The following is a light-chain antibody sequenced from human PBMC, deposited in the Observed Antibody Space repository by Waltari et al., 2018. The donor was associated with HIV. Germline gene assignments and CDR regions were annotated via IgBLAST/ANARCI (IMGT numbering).Light chain of an antibody. CDR2: EVS. CDR3: SSYTSSSTLV. Sequence: QSALTQPASVSGSPGQSLPIPCSGTSSAVGGYNYVTWYQQPPCKAPKLMIYEVSNRPSGVSNRFSGSKSGNTASLTISGLQAEDEADYYCSSYTSSSTLVFGGGTKLTVL. CDR1: SSAVGGYNY. V-gene: IGLV2-14*01. J-gene: IGLJ3*02.